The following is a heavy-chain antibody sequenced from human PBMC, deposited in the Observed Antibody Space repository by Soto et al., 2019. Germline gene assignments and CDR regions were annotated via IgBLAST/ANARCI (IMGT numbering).Heavy chain of an antibody. Sequence: QVQLQESGPGLVKPSQTLSLTCTVSGGSISSGGYYWSWIRQHPGKGLEWIGYIYDSGSTYYNPSLKSPVTISLYTSKDQFCRRLSSLTAADTVVYYCGRGRRFGYSIKDYYCMDVWGQGTTVTLS. V-gene: IGHV4-31*01. CDR3: GRGRRFGYSIKDYYCMDV. D-gene: IGHD4-4*01. CDR1: GGSISSGGYY. CDR2: IYDSGST. J-gene: IGHJ6*02.